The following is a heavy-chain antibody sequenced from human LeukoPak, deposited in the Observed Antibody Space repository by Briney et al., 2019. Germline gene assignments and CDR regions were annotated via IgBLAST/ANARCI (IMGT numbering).Heavy chain of an antibody. V-gene: IGHV1-8*01. CDR3: ARVGITIFGVVISPFDY. CDR2: MKPNSGNT. J-gene: IGHJ4*02. D-gene: IGHD3-3*01. CDR1: GYTFTDYD. Sequence: ASVKVSRKASGYTFTDYDINWVGQATGQGLEWMGWMKPNSGNTGYTQKFQGRVTMTRNTSISTAYMELSSLRSDDTAVYYCARVGITIFGVVISPFDYWGQGTLVTVSS.